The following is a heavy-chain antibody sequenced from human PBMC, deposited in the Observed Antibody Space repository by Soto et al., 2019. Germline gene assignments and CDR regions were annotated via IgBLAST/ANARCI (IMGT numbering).Heavy chain of an antibody. V-gene: IGHV4-59*01. CDR2: IYYSGST. Sequence: SETLSLTCTVSGDSISSYYWSWIRQPPGKGLEWIGYIYYSGSTNYNPSLKSRVTISVDTSKNQFSLKLSSVTAADTAVYYCARDYYNFWSGYDRGDYYYMDVWGKGTTVTVSS. CDR1: GDSISSYY. CDR3: ARDYYNFWSGYDRGDYYYMDV. J-gene: IGHJ6*03. D-gene: IGHD3-3*01.